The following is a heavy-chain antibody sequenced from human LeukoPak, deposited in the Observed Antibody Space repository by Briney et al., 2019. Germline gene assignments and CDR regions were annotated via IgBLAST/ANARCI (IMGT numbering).Heavy chain of an antibody. CDR1: GFTFSSYG. J-gene: IGHJ4*02. Sequence: GGSLRLSCAASGFTFSSYGMSWVRQAPGKGLEWVSAIGGRDGSTYYADSVKGRFTISRDNSKNTLYVQMNSLRAEDTAVYYCAKAISGLFDYWGQGTLVTVSS. D-gene: IGHD6-19*01. V-gene: IGHV3-23*01. CDR2: IGGRDGST. CDR3: AKAISGLFDY.